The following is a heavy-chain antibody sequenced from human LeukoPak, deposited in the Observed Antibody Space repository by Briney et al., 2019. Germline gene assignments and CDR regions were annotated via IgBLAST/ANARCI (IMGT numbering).Heavy chain of an antibody. Sequence: SETLSLTCAVYGGSFSGYYWSWIRQPPGKGLEWIGEINHSGSTIYNPSLKSRVTISGDTSKNQFSLKLSSVTAADTAVYYCARDRDGLVDYWGQGSLVTVSS. J-gene: IGHJ4*02. CDR1: GGSFSGYY. D-gene: IGHD3-10*01. CDR3: ARDRDGLVDY. CDR2: INHSGST. V-gene: IGHV4-34*01.